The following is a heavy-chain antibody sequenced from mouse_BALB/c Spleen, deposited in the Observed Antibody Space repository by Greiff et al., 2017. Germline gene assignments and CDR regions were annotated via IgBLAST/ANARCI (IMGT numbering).Heavy chain of an antibody. Sequence: VQLQQSGAELVRPGASVTLSCKASGYTFTDYEMHWVKQTPVHGLEWIGAIDPETGGTAYNQKFKGKATLTADKSSSTAYMELRSLTSEDSAVYYCTRTFFYFDDWGEGTTLTVSS. CDR1: GYTFTDYE. V-gene: IGHV1-15*01. CDR3: TRTFFYFDD. CDR2: IDPETGGT. J-gene: IGHJ2*01.